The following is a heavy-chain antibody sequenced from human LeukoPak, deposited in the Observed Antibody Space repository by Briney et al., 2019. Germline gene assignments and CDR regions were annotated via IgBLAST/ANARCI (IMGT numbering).Heavy chain of an antibody. CDR3: FTGSQFYYDS. D-gene: IGHD1-14*01. CDR1: GFPFTRNA. V-gene: IGHV3-30*01. CDR2: TSPDGSEQ. J-gene: IGHJ4*02. Sequence: GGSLRLSCVASGFPFTRNAMRWVRQAPGKGLEWVAVTSPDGSEQYYADSVKGRFTISRDNSKNTVFLQMNSLTTEDTAVYSCFTGSQFYYDSWGQGTLVTVSS.